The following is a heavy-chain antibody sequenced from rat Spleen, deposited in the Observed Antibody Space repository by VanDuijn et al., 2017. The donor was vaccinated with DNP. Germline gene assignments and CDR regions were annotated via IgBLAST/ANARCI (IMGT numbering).Heavy chain of an antibody. CDR1: GFTFSDYY. CDR2: VSYGGDST. CDR3: TTDYYDGNYYPGY. Sequence: EVQLVASGGGLVQPGRSLKLSCAASGFTFSDYYMAWVRQAPTRGLEWVASVSYGGDSTYYRDSVKGRFTISRDNAKSSLYLQMDSLRSEDTATYYCTTDYYDGNYYPGYWGQGVMVTVSS. V-gene: IGHV5-20*01. D-gene: IGHD1-12*02. J-gene: IGHJ2*01.